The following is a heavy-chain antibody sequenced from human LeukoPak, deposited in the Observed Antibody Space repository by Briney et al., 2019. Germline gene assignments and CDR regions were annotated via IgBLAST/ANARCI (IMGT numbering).Heavy chain of an antibody. D-gene: IGHD3-9*01. CDR1: GFTFSSYE. V-gene: IGHV3-48*03. CDR3: ARVSRYFDWFRYLYYYYGMDV. CDR2: ISSSGSTI. J-gene: IGHJ6*02. Sequence: PGGSLRLSCAASGFTFSSYEMNWVRQAPGKGLEWVSYISSSGSTIYYADSVKGRFTISRDNAKNSLYLQMNSLRAEDTAVYYCARVSRYFDWFRYLYYYYGMDVWGQGTTVTVSS.